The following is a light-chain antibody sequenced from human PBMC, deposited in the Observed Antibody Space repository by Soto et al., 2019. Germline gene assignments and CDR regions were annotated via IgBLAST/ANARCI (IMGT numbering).Light chain of an antibody. Sequence: DIQMTQSPSSLSASVGDRVTITCRASQSISTYLNWYQHKPGKAPKVLIYAVSSLQSGVPSRFSGSGSGTEFTLTITSLQPDDSATYYCQHSYGTPRTFGQGTKVEIK. CDR1: QSISTY. V-gene: IGKV1-39*01. CDR3: QHSYGTPRT. J-gene: IGKJ1*01. CDR2: AVS.